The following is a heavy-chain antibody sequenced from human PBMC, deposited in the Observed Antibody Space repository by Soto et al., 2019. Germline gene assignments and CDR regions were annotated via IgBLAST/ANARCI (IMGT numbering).Heavy chain of an antibody. CDR2: ISSSGSTI. Sequence: EVQLVESGGGLVQPGGSLRLSCAASGFTFSSYEMNWVRQAPGKGLEWVSYISSSGSTIYYADSVKGRFTISRDNAKNSLYLQMNSLRAEDTAVYYCARSIAVAGSHPHWGQGTLVTVSS. J-gene: IGHJ4*02. CDR3: ARSIAVAGSHPH. V-gene: IGHV3-48*03. CDR1: GFTFSSYE. D-gene: IGHD6-19*01.